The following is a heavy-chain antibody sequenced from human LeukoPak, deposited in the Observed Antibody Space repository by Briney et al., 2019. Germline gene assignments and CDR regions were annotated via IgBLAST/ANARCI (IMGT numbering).Heavy chain of an antibody. CDR1: GGSISYYY. CDR3: ARLQGSRAIDY. D-gene: IGHD1-26*01. CDR2: IYYSGST. J-gene: IGHJ4*02. V-gene: IGHV4-59*08. Sequence: SETLSLTCTVSGGSISYYYWRWIRQPPGKGLEWIGYIYYSGSTNYNPSLQSRVTISVDTSKHQFSLILSSVTAADTAVYYCARLQGSRAIDYWGQGTLVTVSS.